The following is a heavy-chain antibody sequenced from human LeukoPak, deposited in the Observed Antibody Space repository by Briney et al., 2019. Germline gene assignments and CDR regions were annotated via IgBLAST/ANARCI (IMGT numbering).Heavy chain of an antibody. CDR2: IYYSGST. CDR3: ARDKWRQWFDP. J-gene: IGHJ5*02. CDR1: SGSISSYY. Sequence: SETLSLTCTVSSGSISSYYWSWIRQPPGKGLEWIGYIYYSGSTNYNPSLKSRATISVDTSKNQFSLKLNSVTAADTAVYYCARDKWRQWFDPWGQGTLVTVSS. V-gene: IGHV4-59*01. D-gene: IGHD5-12*01.